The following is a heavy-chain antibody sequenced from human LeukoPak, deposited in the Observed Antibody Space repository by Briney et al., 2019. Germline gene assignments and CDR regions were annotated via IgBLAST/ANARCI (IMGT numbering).Heavy chain of an antibody. CDR1: GFTFSTYW. Sequence: GGSLRLSCAASGFTFSTYWMSWVRQAPGKGLEWVANIKQDGSEKYYVDSVKGRFTISRDNAKNSVYLQMNSLRAEDTAVYYCAKDSRWGSRVYYYYGMDVWGQGTTVTVSS. D-gene: IGHD6-13*01. CDR2: IKQDGSEK. V-gene: IGHV3-7*01. CDR3: AKDSRWGSRVYYYYGMDV. J-gene: IGHJ6*02.